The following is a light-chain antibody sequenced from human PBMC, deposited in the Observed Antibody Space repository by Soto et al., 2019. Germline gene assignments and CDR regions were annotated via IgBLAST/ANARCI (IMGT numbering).Light chain of an antibody. Sequence: EIVLTQSPGTLSLYRGERATLSCRASQTVNSIYFAWYQRKPGQAPRLLIYGASNRATGIPDRFSGSGSGTDFTLTISRLEAEDFGVYYCQQYDTSPRTFGQGTKVGNQT. V-gene: IGKV3-20*01. CDR1: QTVNSIY. J-gene: IGKJ1*01. CDR3: QQYDTSPRT. CDR2: GAS.